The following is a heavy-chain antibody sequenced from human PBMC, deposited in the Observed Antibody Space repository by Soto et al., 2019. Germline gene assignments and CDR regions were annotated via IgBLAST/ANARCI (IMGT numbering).Heavy chain of an antibody. V-gene: IGHV4-31*03. CDR3: ARARMVRGIIYYYGMDV. CDR2: IYYSGRT. Sequence: QVQLQESGPGLVKSSQTLSLTCTVSGGSISSDGNYWSWIRQHPGKGLEWIGYIYYSGRTNYNPSLKRRVTISVDTSKSQFSLKLNSVTAADTAVYYCARARMVRGIIYYYGMDVWGQGTTVTVSS. J-gene: IGHJ6*02. CDR1: GGSISSDGNY. D-gene: IGHD3-10*01.